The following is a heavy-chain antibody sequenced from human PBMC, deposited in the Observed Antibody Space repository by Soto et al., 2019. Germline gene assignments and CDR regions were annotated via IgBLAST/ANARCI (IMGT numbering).Heavy chain of an antibody. D-gene: IGHD3-22*01. CDR3: ARDKARGGNAYYYDSSGYYGYYGMDV. CDR2: IWYDGSNK. CDR1: GFTFSSYG. J-gene: IGHJ6*02. V-gene: IGHV3-33*01. Sequence: HPGGSLRLSCAASGFTFSSYGMHWVRQAPGKGLEWVAVIWYDGSNKYYADSVKGRFTISRDNSKNTLYLQMNSLRAEDTAVYYCARDKARGGNAYYYDSSGYYGYYGMDVWGQGTTVTVSS.